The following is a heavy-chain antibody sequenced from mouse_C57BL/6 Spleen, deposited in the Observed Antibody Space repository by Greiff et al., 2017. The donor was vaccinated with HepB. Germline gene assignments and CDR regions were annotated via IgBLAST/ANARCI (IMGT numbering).Heavy chain of an antibody. V-gene: IGHV5-17*01. J-gene: IGHJ2*01. CDR2: ISSGSSTI. D-gene: IGHD1-1*01. CDR3: ARRANYGQNWRFDY. Sequence: EVQRVESGGGLVKPGGSLKLSCAASGFTFSDYGMHWVRQAPEKGLEWVAYISSGSSTIYYADTVKGRFTISRDNAKNTLFLQMTSLRSEDTAMYYCARRANYGQNWRFDYWGQGTTLTVSS. CDR1: GFTFSDYG.